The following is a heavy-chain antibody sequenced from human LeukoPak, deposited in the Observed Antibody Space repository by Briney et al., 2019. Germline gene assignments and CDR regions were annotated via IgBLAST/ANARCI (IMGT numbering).Heavy chain of an antibody. CDR1: GGSFSGYY. CDR3: ARGLRRMVVVTGYYYMDV. V-gene: IGHV4-34*01. CDR2: INHSGST. D-gene: IGHD2-2*01. Sequence: SETLSLXCAVYGGSFSGYYWSWIRQPPGKGLEWIGEINHSGSTNYNPSLKSRVTISVDTSKNQFSLKLSSVTAADTAVYYCARGLRRMVVVTGYYYMDVWGKGTTVTVSS. J-gene: IGHJ6*03.